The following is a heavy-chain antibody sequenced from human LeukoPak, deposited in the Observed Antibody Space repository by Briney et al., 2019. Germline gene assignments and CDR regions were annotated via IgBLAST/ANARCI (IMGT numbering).Heavy chain of an antibody. CDR1: GYTLSGHY. Sequence: GASVKVSCKASGYTLSGHYVHWVRQAPGQGLEWMGWINPNSGDTSYVQKFQGRVTMTRDTSISTAYMELSRLRSDDTAVYYCARDSRGIWKYFDYWGQGTLVTVSS. J-gene: IGHJ4*02. CDR3: ARDSRGIWKYFDY. CDR2: INPNSGDT. V-gene: IGHV1-2*02. D-gene: IGHD1-1*01.